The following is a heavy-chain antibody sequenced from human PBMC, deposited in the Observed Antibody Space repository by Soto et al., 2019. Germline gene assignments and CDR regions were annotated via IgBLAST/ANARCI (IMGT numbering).Heavy chain of an antibody. CDR2: ISTSKGNT. Sequence: QVQLVQSGPEVKKPGASVKVSCKTSGYTFTDYGISWVRQAPGQGLEWMGWISTSKGNTNYAQKFQGRVTMTTDTPTSTGDMELRSLRSDDPAVYYCATRSPAFDYWGQGTLVTVSS. J-gene: IGHJ4*02. V-gene: IGHV1-18*01. CDR1: GYTFTDYG. CDR3: ATRSPAFDY.